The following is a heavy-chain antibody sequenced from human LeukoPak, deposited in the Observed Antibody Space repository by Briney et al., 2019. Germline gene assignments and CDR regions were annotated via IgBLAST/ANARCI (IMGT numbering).Heavy chain of an antibody. CDR3: AKERRAFDAFDI. J-gene: IGHJ3*02. V-gene: IGHV3-30*18. CDR1: GFTFSSYG. D-gene: IGHD2/OR15-2a*01. CDR2: ISHDGSSN. Sequence: GGSLRLSCAASGFTFSSYGMHWVRQAPGEGVEGVAAISHDGSSNNYADSGKGRFTISRDNSKNTLYLQVRSLRRDDTAVYYCAKERRAFDAFDIWGQGTMVTVSS.